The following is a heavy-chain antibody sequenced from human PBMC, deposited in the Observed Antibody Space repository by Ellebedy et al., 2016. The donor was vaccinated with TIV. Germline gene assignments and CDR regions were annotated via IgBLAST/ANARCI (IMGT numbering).Heavy chain of an antibody. CDR3: ARRGQMEILRHAFEI. Sequence: GSLRLSXTVSGGSISNYYWTWIRQPPGKGLEWIGYIYSSGSTNYNPSLKSRVTISVDTSKNQFSLNLNSVTAADTPVYYCARRGQMEILRHAFEIWGQGTMVIVS. CDR2: IYSSGST. CDR1: GGSISNYY. D-gene: IGHD5-24*01. V-gene: IGHV4-59*01. J-gene: IGHJ3*02.